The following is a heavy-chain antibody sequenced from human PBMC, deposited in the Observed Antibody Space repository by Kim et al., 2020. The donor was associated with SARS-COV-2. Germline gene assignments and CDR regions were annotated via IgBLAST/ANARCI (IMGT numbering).Heavy chain of an antibody. D-gene: IGHD3-22*01. V-gene: IGHV3-11*06. Sequence: GRFTISRNNAKTSLYLQMNSLRAEDTAVYYCARDRHSSVYDSSGYYWGYWGQGTLVTVSS. CDR3: ARDRHSSVYDSSGYYWGY. J-gene: IGHJ4*02.